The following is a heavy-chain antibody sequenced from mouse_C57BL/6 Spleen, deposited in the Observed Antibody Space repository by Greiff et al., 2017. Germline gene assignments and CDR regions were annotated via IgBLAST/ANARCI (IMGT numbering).Heavy chain of an antibody. CDR2: ISSGGSYT. Sequence: EVKLVESGGDLVKPGGSLKLSCAASGFTFSSYGMSWVRQTPDKRLEWVATISSGGSYTYYPDSVKGRFTISRDNAKNTLYLQMSSLKSEDTAMYYCARLDYGSSPSWFAYWGQGTLVTVSA. CDR3: ARLDYGSSPSWFAY. V-gene: IGHV5-6*01. CDR1: GFTFSSYG. D-gene: IGHD1-1*01. J-gene: IGHJ3*01.